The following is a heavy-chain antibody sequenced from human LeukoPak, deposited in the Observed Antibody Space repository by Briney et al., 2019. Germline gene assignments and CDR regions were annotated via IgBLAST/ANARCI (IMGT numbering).Heavy chain of an antibody. D-gene: IGHD2-2*01. CDR3: ARDVTALDS. J-gene: IGHJ4*02. Sequence: GGSLRLSCAASGFTFSSYWMSWVRQAPENGLEWVANINQGGSEKYYVDSVRGRFTISRDNAKNSLYLQMNSLRADDTAVYYCARDVTALDSWGQGTLVTVSS. CDR1: GFTFSSYW. CDR2: INQGGSEK. V-gene: IGHV3-7*01.